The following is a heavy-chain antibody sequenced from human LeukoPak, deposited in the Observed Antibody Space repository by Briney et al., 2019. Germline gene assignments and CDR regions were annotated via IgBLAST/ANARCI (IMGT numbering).Heavy chain of an antibody. CDR1: GFTFSNAW. CDR3: TTERGGVTIFGVVIIDDY. CDR2: IKSKTDGGTT. Sequence: GGSLRLSCAASGFTFSNAWMSWVRQAPGKGLEWVGRIKSKTDGGTTDYAAPVKGRFTISRDDSKNTLYLQMNSLKTVDTAVYYCTTERGGVTIFGVVIIDDYWGQGTLVTVSS. J-gene: IGHJ4*02. D-gene: IGHD3-3*01. V-gene: IGHV3-15*01.